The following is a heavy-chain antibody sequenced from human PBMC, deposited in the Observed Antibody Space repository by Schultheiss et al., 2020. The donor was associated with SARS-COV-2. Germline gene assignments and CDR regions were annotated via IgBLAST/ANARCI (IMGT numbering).Heavy chain of an antibody. J-gene: IGHJ6*02. CDR1: GGSFSGYY. CDR2: IYHSGST. V-gene: IGHV4-34*01. Sequence: SETLSLTCAVYGGSFSGYYWSWIRQPPGKGLEWIGEIYHSGSTNYNPSLKSRVTISVDKSKNQFSLKLSSVTAADTALYYCARGNHRLGPYYYYYAMDVWGQGTTVTVSS. CDR3: ARGNHRLGPYYYYYAMDV. D-gene: IGHD1-14*01.